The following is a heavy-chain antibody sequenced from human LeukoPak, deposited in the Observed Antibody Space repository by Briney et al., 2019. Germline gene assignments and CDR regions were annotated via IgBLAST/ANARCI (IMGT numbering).Heavy chain of an antibody. CDR2: ISGSGGST. CDR1: GFTFSSHA. J-gene: IGHJ5*02. D-gene: IGHD6-13*01. Sequence: GGSLRLSCAASGFTFSSHAMSWVRQAPGKGLEWVSAISGSGGSTYYADSVKGRFTVSRDNSKNTLYLQMNSLRAEDTAVYYYAKDPNELAAAPNWFDPWGQGTLVTVSS. CDR3: AKDPNELAAAPNWFDP. V-gene: IGHV3-23*01.